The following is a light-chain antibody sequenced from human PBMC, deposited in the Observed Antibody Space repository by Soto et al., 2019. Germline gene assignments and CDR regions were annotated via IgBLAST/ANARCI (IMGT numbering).Light chain of an antibody. J-gene: IGLJ2*01. CDR3: SSYTSSSTVL. CDR1: SSDVGAYNF. Sequence: QSALTQPASVSGSPGQSITISCTGTSSDVGAYNFVSWYQQHPGKAPKLLIYDVNNRPSGASNRFSGSKSGNTASLTISGLQAEDEANYYCSSYTSSSTVLFGGGTKLTVL. V-gene: IGLV2-14*01. CDR2: DVN.